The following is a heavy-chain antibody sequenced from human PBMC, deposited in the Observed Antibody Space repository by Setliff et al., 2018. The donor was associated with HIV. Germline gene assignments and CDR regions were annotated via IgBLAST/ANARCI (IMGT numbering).Heavy chain of an antibody. CDR1: GYSISSGYY. V-gene: IGHV4-38-2*02. CDR2: FYYSGNT. D-gene: IGHD4-4*01. Sequence: PSETPSLTCAVSGYSISSGYYWGWIRQPPGKGLEWIGSFYYSGNTYYNPSLKSRVTISVDASRNQFSLKLSPVTAADTAVYYCAREPDSIPYDYWGQGTLVTVSS. J-gene: IGHJ4*02. CDR3: AREPDSIPYDY.